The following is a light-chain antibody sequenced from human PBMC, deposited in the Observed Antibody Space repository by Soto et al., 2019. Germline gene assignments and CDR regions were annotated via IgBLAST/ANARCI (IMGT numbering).Light chain of an antibody. Sequence: DVVMTQSPLSLPDTLGQPASISCRSSQSLVSSDGNTFLNWFHQRPGQSPRRLIYKVSNRDSGVPDRFSGSGSGTDFTLKISRVEAEDVGVYYCMQGTHWPRTFGQGTKV. CDR1: QSLVSSDGNTF. J-gene: IGKJ1*01. CDR2: KVS. V-gene: IGKV2-30*01. CDR3: MQGTHWPRT.